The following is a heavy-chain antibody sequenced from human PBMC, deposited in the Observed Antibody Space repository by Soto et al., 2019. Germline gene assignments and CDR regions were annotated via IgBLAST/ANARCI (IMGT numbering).Heavy chain of an antibody. CDR2: INAGNGNT. J-gene: IGHJ6*02. Sequence: GASVKVSCKASGFTFTSYAMDCVRQAPGQRLEWMGWINAGNGNTKYSQKFQGRVTISRDTSASIAYMELSSLRSEDTAVYYCAGGYSDYYGINVWGQGTTVPVSS. V-gene: IGHV1-3*01. CDR3: AGGYSDYYGINV. CDR1: GFTFTSYA. D-gene: IGHD3-22*01.